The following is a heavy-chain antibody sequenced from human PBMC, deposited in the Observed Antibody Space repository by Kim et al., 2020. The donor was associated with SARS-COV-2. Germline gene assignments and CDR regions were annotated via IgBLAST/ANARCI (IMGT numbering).Heavy chain of an antibody. CDR3: ARGPLWWPREGADV. CDR2: INHSGST. J-gene: IGHJ6*02. Sequence: SETLSLTCAVYGGSFSGYYWSWIRQPPGKGLEWIGEINHSGSTNYNPSLKSRVTISVDTSKNQFSLKLSSVTAADTAVYYCARGPLWWPREGADVWGQGTTVTVSS. D-gene: IGHD5-12*01. CDR1: GGSFSGYY. V-gene: IGHV4-34*01.